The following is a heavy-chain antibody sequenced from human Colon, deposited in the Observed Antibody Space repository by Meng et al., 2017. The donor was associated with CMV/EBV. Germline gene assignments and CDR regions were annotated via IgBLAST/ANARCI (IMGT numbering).Heavy chain of an antibody. V-gene: IGHV3-11*01. CDR1: GVAFSDYY. D-gene: IGHD1-14*01. CDR2: ISSASGSAK. CDR3: ARDPEPTGYYGMDV. Sequence: GGSLRLSCAASGVAFSDYYMSWIRQAPGKGLEWVASISSASGSAKYYADSVKGRFTISRDNAKNSLYLQMNSLRVEDTAVYYCARDPEPTGYYGMDVRGQGTTVTVSS. J-gene: IGHJ6*02.